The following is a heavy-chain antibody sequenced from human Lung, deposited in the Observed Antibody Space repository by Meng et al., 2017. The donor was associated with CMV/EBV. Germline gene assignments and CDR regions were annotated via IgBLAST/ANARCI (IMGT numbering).Heavy chain of an antibody. J-gene: IGHJ4*02. Sequence: QRAREESGPGPVKPSETLSLTCTVSGGSISSSNYYWDWIRQPPGKGLEWIGAIYHSGSTSYNPSLQSRVTMFVDTSKNQFSLMLTSVAATDTAVYYCARRRGGSGRDCWGQGTLVTVSS. CDR2: IYHSGST. D-gene: IGHD3-10*01. V-gene: IGHV4-39*01. CDR3: ARRRGGSGRDC. CDR1: GGSISSSNYY.